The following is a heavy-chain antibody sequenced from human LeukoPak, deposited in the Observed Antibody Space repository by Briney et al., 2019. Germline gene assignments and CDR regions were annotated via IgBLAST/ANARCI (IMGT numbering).Heavy chain of an antibody. J-gene: IGHJ4*02. CDR2: ITHSGST. CDR3: ARTDYDILTGLVDY. V-gene: IGHV4-34*01. Sequence: GSLRLSCAASGFTFSSYGMHWVRQPPGKGLEWIGDITHSGSTNYNPSLKSRVTISVDTSKNQFSLKLTSVTAADTAVYYCARTDYDILTGLVDYWGQGTLVTVSS. D-gene: IGHD3-9*01. CDR1: GFTFSSYG.